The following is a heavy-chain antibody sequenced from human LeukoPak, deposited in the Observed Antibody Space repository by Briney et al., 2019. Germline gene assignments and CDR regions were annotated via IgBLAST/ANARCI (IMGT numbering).Heavy chain of an antibody. Sequence: SETLSLTCTVSGGSISSYYWSWIRQPPGKGLEWIGYIYYSGSTNYNPSLKSRVTISVDTSKNQFSLKLSSVTAADTAVYYCAREAAPRAFDIWGQGTMVTVSS. D-gene: IGHD6-6*01. CDR2: IYYSGST. CDR1: GGSISSYY. J-gene: IGHJ3*02. V-gene: IGHV4-59*01. CDR3: AREAAPRAFDI.